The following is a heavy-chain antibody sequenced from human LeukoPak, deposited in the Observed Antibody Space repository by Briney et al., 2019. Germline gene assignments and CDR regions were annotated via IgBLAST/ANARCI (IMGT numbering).Heavy chain of an antibody. J-gene: IGHJ6*02. CDR2: INPNSGGT. V-gene: IGHV1-2*02. CDR3: ARPRPSKYYYGMDV. Sequence: ASVKVSCQASGYTFAGYYMHWVRQAPGQGLEWMGWINPNSGGTNYAQKFQGRVTMTRDTSISTAYMELSRLRSDDTAVYYCARPRPSKYYYGMDVWGQGTTVTVSS. CDR1: GYTFAGYY.